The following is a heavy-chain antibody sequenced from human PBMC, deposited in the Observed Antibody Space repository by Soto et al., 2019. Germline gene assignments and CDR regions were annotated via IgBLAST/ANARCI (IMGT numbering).Heavy chain of an antibody. CDR1: GFTFSRYA. V-gene: IGHV3-23*01. Sequence: GSLRLSCAASGFTFSRYAMSWVRQAPEKGLEWVSNISQSGGRTDCADPGKGQFTMSRDNPKHTLYIQMTRRRARETAVYYCAKVVDEGSGHKYFDYWGQGTLVTVSS. CDR2: ISQSGGRT. D-gene: IGHD6-19*01. CDR3: AKVVDEGSGHKYFDY. J-gene: IGHJ4*02.